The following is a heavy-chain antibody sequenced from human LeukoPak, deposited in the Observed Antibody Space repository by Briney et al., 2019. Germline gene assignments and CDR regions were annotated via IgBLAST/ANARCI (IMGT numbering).Heavy chain of an antibody. J-gene: IGHJ3*01. CDR1: GGSISSSSYY. Sequence: SGTLSLTCTVSGGSISSSSYYWGWIRQPPGKGLEWIGSIYYSGSTYYNPSLKSRVTISIDTSKNQFSLKLSSVTAADTAVYYCARRLGQIVANAFDVWGQGTMITVSS. CDR2: IYYSGST. V-gene: IGHV4-39*07. CDR3: ARRLGQIVANAFDV. D-gene: IGHD3-22*01.